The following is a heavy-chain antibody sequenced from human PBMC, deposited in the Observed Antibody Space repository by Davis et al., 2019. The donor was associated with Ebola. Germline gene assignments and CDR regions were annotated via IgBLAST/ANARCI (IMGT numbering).Heavy chain of an antibody. V-gene: IGHV1-69*13. CDR2: IIPIFGTA. Sequence: AASVKVSCKASGGTFSSYAISWVRQAPGQGLEWMGGIIPIFGTANYAQKFQGRVTITADESTSTAYMELSSLRSEDTAVYYCASTTYYDFWSGYGGGYYGMDVWGQGTTVTVSS. CDR3: ASTTYYDFWSGYGGGYYGMDV. J-gene: IGHJ6*02. CDR1: GGTFSSYA. D-gene: IGHD3-3*01.